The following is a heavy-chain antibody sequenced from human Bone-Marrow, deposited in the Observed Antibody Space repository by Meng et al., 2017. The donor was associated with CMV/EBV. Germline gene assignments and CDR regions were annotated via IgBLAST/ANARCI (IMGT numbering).Heavy chain of an antibody. V-gene: IGHV3-21*01. Sequence: GGSLRLSCAASRFTFSGYNMNWVRQAPGKGLEWVSSISSSSGYIYYADSVKGRFTISRDNAKNSLYLQMNSLRAEDTAVYYCARGSQCCDRSMCYLGEMDVWGQGTTVTVSS. CDR2: ISSSSGYI. D-gene: IGHD1-26*01. J-gene: IGHJ6*02. CDR1: RFTFSGYN. CDR3: ARGSQCCDRSMCYLGEMDV.